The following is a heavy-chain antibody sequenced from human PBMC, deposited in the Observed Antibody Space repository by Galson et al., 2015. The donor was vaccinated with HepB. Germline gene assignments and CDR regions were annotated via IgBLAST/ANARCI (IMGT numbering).Heavy chain of an antibody. V-gene: IGHV3-30-3*01. D-gene: IGHD1-26*01. CDR2: ISYDGSNK. Sequence: SLRLSCAASGFTFSSYAMHWVRQAPGKGLEWVAVISYDGSNKYYADSVKGRFTISRDNSKNTLYLQMNSLRAEDTAVYYCARGAMGATLYYGMDVWGQGTTVTVSS. CDR3: ARGAMGATLYYGMDV. CDR1: GFTFSSYA. J-gene: IGHJ6*02.